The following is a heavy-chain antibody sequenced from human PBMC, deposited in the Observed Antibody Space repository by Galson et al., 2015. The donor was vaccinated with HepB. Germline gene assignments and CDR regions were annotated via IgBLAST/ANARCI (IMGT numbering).Heavy chain of an antibody. CDR2: IDWDDDK. CDR1: GFSLSTSGMC. CDR3: ARTRGEYSSSPDVYYYGMDV. Sequence: PALVKPTQTLTLTCTFSGFSLSTSGMCVSWIRQPPGKALEWLALIDWDDDKYYSTSLKTRLTISKDTSKNQVVLTMTNMDPVDTATYYCARTRGEYSSSPDVYYYGMDVWGQGTTVTVSS. V-gene: IGHV2-70*01. J-gene: IGHJ6*02. D-gene: IGHD6-6*01.